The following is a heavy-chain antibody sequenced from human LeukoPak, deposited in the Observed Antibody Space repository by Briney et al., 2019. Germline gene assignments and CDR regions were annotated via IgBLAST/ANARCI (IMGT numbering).Heavy chain of an antibody. CDR1: GGSISSGGYY. CDR3: AMADPHEKFEY. Sequence: RPSETLSLTCTVSGGSISSGGYYWSWIRRHPGKGLEWIGYIYYSGSTYYNPSLKSRVTISVDKSKNQFSLKLSSVTAADTAVYYCAMADPHEKFEYWGQGTLVTVSS. V-gene: IGHV4-31*09. CDR2: IYYSGST. D-gene: IGHD5-24*01. J-gene: IGHJ4*02.